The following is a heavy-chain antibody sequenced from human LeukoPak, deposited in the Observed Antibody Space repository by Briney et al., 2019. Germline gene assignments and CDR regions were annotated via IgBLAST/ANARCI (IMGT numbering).Heavy chain of an antibody. CDR2: INPSGGST. D-gene: IGHD2-2*01. CDR3: AREPTQLSPLPNWFDP. J-gene: IGHJ5*02. V-gene: IGHV1-46*01. Sequence: ASVKVSCKASGYTFTSYYMHWVRQAPGQGLEWMGIINPSGGSTSYAQKFQGRVTMTRDTSTSTVYMELSSLRSEDTAVYYCAREPTQLSPLPNWFDPWGQGTLVTVSS. CDR1: GYTFTSYY.